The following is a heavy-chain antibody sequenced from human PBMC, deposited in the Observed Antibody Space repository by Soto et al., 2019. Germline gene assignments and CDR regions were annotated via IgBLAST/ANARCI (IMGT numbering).Heavy chain of an antibody. V-gene: IGHV5-51*01. Sequence: GESLKISCKGSGYSFTTYWIGWVRQMPGKGLEWMGIIYPGDSDTRYSPSIQGQVTISADKSITTAYLQWSSLKASDSAIYYCARGVTKGEQGAFDVWGRGTMVNVSS. J-gene: IGHJ3*01. CDR1: GYSFTTYW. CDR2: IYPGDSDT. CDR3: ARGVTKGEQGAFDV.